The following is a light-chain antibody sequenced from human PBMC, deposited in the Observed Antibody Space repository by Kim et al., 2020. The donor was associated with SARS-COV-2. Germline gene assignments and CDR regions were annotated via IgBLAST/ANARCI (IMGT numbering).Light chain of an antibody. CDR2: GKN. V-gene: IGLV3-19*01. CDR1: SLRSYY. Sequence: SSELTQDPAVSVALGQTVRITCQGDSLRSYYASWYQQKPGQAPVLVIYGKNNRPSVIPDRFSGSSSGNTASLTITGAQAEDDADYYCNSRDSSGGHFVFGAGTKVTVL. J-gene: IGLJ1*01. CDR3: NSRDSSGGHFV.